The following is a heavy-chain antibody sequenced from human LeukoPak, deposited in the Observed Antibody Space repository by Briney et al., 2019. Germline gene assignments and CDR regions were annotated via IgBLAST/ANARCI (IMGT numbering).Heavy chain of an antibody. CDR2: IYTSGST. J-gene: IGHJ4*02. Sequence: SQTLSLTCTVSGGSISSGSYYWSWIRQPAGKGLEWIGRIYTSGSTNYNPSLKSRVTISVDTSKNQFSLKLSSVTAADTAVYYCASLDSSSWLPLDYWGQGTLVTVSS. V-gene: IGHV4-61*02. D-gene: IGHD6-13*01. CDR1: GGSISSGSYY. CDR3: ASLDSSSWLPLDY.